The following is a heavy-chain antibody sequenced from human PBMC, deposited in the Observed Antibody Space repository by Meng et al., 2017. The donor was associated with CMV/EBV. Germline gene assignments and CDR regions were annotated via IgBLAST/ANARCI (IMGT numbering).Heavy chain of an antibody. D-gene: IGHD3-22*01. CDR3: ARVQCYDSSGYPCY. CDR1: GFTFSSYS. V-gene: IGHV3-21*01. CDR2: ISSSSSYI. Sequence: GESLKISCAASGFTFSSYSMNWVRQAPGKGLEWVSSISSSSSYIYYADSVKGRFTISRDNAKNSLYLQMNSLRAEDTAVYYCARVQCYDSSGYPCYWGQGTPVTVSS. J-gene: IGHJ4*02.